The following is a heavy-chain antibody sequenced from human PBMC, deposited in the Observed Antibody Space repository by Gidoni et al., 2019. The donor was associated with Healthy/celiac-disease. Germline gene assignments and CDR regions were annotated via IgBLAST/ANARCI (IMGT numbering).Heavy chain of an antibody. V-gene: IGHV3-11*01. CDR1: GFTFSDYY. Sequence: QVQLVASGGGLVKPGGSLRLSCAASGFTFSDYYMSRIRQAPGKGLEWVSYIRSRGSTIYYADSVKGRFTISRDNAKNSLYLQMNSLRSEDTAVYYCARVDPGRGYSLDYWGQGTLVTVSS. CDR3: ARVDPGRGYSLDY. J-gene: IGHJ4*02. CDR2: IRSRGSTI. D-gene: IGHD5-18*01.